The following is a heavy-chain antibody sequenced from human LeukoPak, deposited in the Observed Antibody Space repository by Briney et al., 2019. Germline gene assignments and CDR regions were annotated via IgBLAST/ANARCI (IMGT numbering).Heavy chain of an antibody. CDR3: ARAVLRFLEWSPTDY. D-gene: IGHD3-3*01. J-gene: IGHJ4*02. V-gene: IGHV1-69*06. CDR1: GGTFSSYG. Sequence: GSSVKVSCKASGGTFSSYGINWVRQAPGQGLEWMGGIIPIFGTANYAQKFQGRVTITADKSTSTAYMELSSLRSEDTAVYYCARAVLRFLEWSPTDYWGQGTLVTVSS. CDR2: IIPIFGTA.